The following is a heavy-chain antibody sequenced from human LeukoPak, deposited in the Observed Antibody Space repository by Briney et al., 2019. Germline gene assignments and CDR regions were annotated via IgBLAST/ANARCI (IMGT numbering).Heavy chain of an antibody. CDR1: GFTFSSYW. D-gene: IGHD6-19*01. V-gene: IGHV3-74*01. J-gene: IGHJ4*02. CDR3: ARVTSSGWYVIDY. CDR2: INSDGSST. Sequence: PGGSLRLSCAASGFTFSSYWMHWVRQAPGKGLVWVSRINSDGSSTSYADSVKGRFTISRDNAKNTLYLQMNSLRAEDTAVYYCARVTSSGWYVIDYWGQGTLVTVSS.